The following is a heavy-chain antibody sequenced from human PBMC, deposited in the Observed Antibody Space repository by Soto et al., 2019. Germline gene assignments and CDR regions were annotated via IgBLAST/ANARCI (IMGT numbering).Heavy chain of an antibody. J-gene: IGHJ6*02. CDR2: INHNGST. V-gene: IGHV4-34*01. CDR1: GGSFSNYY. D-gene: IGHD6-19*01. CDR3: GRGRGYSNAWGSYYSGMDV. Sequence: QVQLQQWGAGLLKPSETLSLTCAIYGGSFSNYYWNWIRQPPGKGLEWMGKINHNGSTNYSPSLKSRLTISVDTSKNQFSLKLISVTAADTAVYFCGRGRGYSNAWGSYYSGMDVWGQGTMVTVSS.